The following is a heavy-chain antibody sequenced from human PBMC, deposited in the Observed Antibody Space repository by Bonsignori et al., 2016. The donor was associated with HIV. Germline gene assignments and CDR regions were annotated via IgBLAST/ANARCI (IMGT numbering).Heavy chain of an antibody. Sequence: ASVKVSCKASGGTFSSYAISWVRQAPGQGLEWMGGIIPIFGTANYAQKFQGRVTITADESTSTAYMELSSLRSEDTAMYYCASSPRIERFPFSAGWGQGTLVTVSS. CDR3: ASSPRIERFPFSAG. J-gene: IGHJ4*02. V-gene: IGHV1-69*13. CDR2: IIPIFGTA. CDR1: GGTFSSYA. D-gene: IGHD1-14*01.